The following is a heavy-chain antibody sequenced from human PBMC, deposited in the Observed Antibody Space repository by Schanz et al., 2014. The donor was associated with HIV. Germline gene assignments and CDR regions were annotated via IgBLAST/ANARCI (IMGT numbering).Heavy chain of an antibody. Sequence: QVQLVQSGAEVKKPGSSVTVSCKASGGTFSSYAISWVRQAPGQGLEWMGGIIPVFGTTNYAQKFQGRVTITADKSTSTAYMELSSLRSEDTAVYYCARDFNIGDQYYFDHWGQGTLVTVSS. CDR3: ARDFNIGDQYYFDH. D-gene: IGHD2-21*02. V-gene: IGHV1-69*06. CDR2: IIPVFGTT. J-gene: IGHJ4*02. CDR1: GGTFSSYA.